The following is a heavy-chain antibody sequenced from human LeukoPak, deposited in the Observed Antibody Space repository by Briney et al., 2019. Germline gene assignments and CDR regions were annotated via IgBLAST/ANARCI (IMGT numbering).Heavy chain of an antibody. CDR3: AKLPQAGGDYYYIDV. Sequence: PGESLRLSCAASGFTFSTYGMSWVRQAAGKGLEWVWAISGNGDYTYYADSVKGRFTISRDNSKTTLFLQMNSLRAEDTALYYCAKLPQAGGDYYYIDVWGKGTTVTVSS. J-gene: IGHJ6*03. CDR2: ISGNGDYT. D-gene: IGHD6-19*01. CDR1: GFTFSTYG. V-gene: IGHV3-23*01.